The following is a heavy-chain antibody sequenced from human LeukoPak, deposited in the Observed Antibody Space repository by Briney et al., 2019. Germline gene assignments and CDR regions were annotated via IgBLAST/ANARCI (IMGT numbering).Heavy chain of an antibody. V-gene: IGHV3-74*01. CDR3: ARGSHSGKTDWYFDL. J-gene: IGHJ2*01. D-gene: IGHD1-26*01. CDR1: GFTFSTYW. Sequence: PGGSLRLSCAASGFTFSTYWMHWVRQAPGKGLVWVSRINTDGSTTSYADSVMGRFTISRDNAKNTLSLQMNSLRAEDTAMYYCARGSHSGKTDWYFDLWGRGTLVTVSS. CDR2: INTDGSTT.